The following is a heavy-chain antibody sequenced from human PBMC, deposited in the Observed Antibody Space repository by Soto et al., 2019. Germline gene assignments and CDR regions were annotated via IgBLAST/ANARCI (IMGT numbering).Heavy chain of an antibody. V-gene: IGHV4-39*02. CDR2: VYYKGRS. D-gene: IGHD1-1*01. CDR3: VSQRTTDLTQAYCDY. CDR1: SGYATNRSYN. J-gene: IGHJ4*02. Sequence: SETLTNTCTVSSGYATNRSYNSEWIRESPGKGLDWIGRVYYKGRSNTKSSVKSGVTRSVDTSKNHFSLNIKSMTASNKALYSYVSQRTTDLTQAYCDYWGPGALGTVSS.